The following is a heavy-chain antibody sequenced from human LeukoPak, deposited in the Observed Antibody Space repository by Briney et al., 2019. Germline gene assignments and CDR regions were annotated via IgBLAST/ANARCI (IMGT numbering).Heavy chain of an antibody. V-gene: IGHV3-30*02. CDR2: IRYDGSRK. J-gene: IGHJ4*02. CDR3: ARGRALIAAARHDY. CDR1: GFIFSSYG. Sequence: GGSLRLSCAASGFIFSSYGMHWVRRAPDKGLEWVAFIRYDGSRKYYADSVKGRFTISRDNSKNTLYLQMNSLRAEDTAVYYCARGRALIAAARHDYWGQGTLVTVSS. D-gene: IGHD6-13*01.